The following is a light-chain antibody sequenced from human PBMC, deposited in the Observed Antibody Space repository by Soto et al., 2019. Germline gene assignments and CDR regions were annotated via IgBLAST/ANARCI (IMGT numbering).Light chain of an antibody. J-gene: IGKJ2*01. CDR3: QQGYSIPT. V-gene: IGKV1-39*01. CDR1: QSIDIY. CDR2: AAS. Sequence: DIQLTQSPSSLSASVGDRVAIACRTSQSIDIYLNWYQQRPGQVPKLLIYAASNLQRGVPSRFSGSGSGTEFTLTISSLQPEDFATYYCQQGYSIPTFGQGTKLGIK.